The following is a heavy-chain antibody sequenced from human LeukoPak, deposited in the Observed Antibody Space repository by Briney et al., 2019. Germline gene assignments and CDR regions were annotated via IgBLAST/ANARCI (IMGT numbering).Heavy chain of an antibody. V-gene: IGHV3-48*04. CDR2: ISSSGSTI. Sequence: GGSLRLSCAASGFTFISYSMNWVRQAPGKGLEWVSYISSSGSTIYYADSVKGRFTISRDNAKKSLYLQMNSLRAEDTAVYFCARDGSYGDRDYWGQGTLVTVSS. D-gene: IGHD4-17*01. CDR1: GFTFISYS. CDR3: ARDGSYGDRDY. J-gene: IGHJ4*02.